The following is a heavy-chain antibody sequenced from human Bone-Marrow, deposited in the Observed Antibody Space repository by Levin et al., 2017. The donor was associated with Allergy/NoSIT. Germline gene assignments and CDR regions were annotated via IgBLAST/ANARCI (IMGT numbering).Heavy chain of an antibody. CDR2: INNDGSST. CDR1: GFTLSDYW. J-gene: IGHJ4*02. CDR3: VRTLGWRNPFDS. V-gene: IGHV3-74*01. Sequence: SCAASGFTLSDYWMHWVRQAPGKGLVWVSRINNDGSSTIYADSVRGRFTISRDNAKNTVYLQMNGLRVEDTAVYYCVRTLGWRNPFDSWGQGTLVTVSS. D-gene: IGHD6-19*01.